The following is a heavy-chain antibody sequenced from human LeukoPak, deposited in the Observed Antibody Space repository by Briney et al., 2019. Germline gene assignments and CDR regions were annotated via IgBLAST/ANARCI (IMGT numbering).Heavy chain of an antibody. CDR3: AKDHNYYDSSGYYGTFDY. J-gene: IGHJ4*02. V-gene: IGHV3-23*01. Sequence: GGSLRLSCAASGFTFSSYAMSWVRQAPGKGLEWVSAISGSGGSTYYADSVKGRFTISRDNSKNTLYLQMNSLRAEDTAVYYCAKDHNYYDSSGYYGTFDYWGQGTLVTVSS. CDR1: GFTFSSYA. D-gene: IGHD3-22*01. CDR2: ISGSGGST.